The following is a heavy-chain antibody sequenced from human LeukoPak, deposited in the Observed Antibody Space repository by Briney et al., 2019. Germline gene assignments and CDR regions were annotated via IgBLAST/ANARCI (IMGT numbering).Heavy chain of an antibody. CDR3: ARDGRLGYCSSNSCYYSGDFDY. D-gene: IGHD2-2*01. CDR1: GYTFTGYY. Sequence: GASVKVSCKASGYTFTGYYMHWVRQAPGQGLEWMGWINPNSGGTNYAQKFQGRVTMTRDTSISTAYMELSRLRSDDTAVYYCARDGRLGYCSSNSCYYSGDFDYWGQGTLVTVSS. J-gene: IGHJ4*02. CDR2: INPNSGGT. V-gene: IGHV1-2*02.